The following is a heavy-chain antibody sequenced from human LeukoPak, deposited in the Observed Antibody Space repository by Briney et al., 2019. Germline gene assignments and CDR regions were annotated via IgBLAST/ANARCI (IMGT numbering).Heavy chain of an antibody. CDR3: ARQDSIYDILTGYSYYFDY. CDR2: IGYDGSNK. J-gene: IGHJ4*02. Sequence: QPGRSLRLSCAASGFTFSSYGMHWVRQAPGKGLEWVAVIGYDGSNKYYADSVKGRFTISRDNSKNTLYLQMNSLRAEDTAVYYCARQDSIYDILTGYSYYFDYWGQGTLVT. CDR1: GFTFSSYG. D-gene: IGHD3-9*01. V-gene: IGHV3-33*01.